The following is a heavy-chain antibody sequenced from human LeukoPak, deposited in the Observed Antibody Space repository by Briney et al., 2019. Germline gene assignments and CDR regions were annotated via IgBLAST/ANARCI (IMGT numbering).Heavy chain of an antibody. CDR1: GFNFKDYG. D-gene: IGHD1-26*01. J-gene: IGHJ6*02. CDR2: INWNGGGT. CDR3: AKHLTATNTYIFFGLDV. Sequence: GGSLRLSCAATGFNFKDYGMHWVRQPPGKGLEWVSAINWNGGGTDYADSVKGRFTISRDNAKNSLYLQLSSLRPEDTALYYCAKHLTATNTYIFFGLDVWGQGTSVTVSS. V-gene: IGHV3-9*01.